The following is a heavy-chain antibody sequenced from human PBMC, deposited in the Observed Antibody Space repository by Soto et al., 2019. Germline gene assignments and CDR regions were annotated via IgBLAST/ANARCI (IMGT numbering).Heavy chain of an antibody. CDR2: IRQDGSEK. CDR1: GFTFSSYW. D-gene: IGHD2-2*01. J-gene: IGHJ6*02. Sequence: GGSLRLSCAASGFTFSSYWMSWVRQAPGKGLEWVANIRQDGSEKYYVDSVKGRFTISRDNAKNSLYLQMNSLRAEDTAVYYCARFVVVVPAAIFFGGMDVWGQGTTVTVSS. CDR3: ARFVVVVPAAIFFGGMDV. V-gene: IGHV3-7*01.